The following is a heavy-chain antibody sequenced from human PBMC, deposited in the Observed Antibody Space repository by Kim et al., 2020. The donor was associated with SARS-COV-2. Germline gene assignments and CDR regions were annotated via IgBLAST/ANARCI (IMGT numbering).Heavy chain of an antibody. V-gene: IGHV3-21*01. CDR3: ATSSYDILTGYFYGMDV. Sequence: GGSLRLSCAASGSTFRSYNMMWVRQSPGEGLEWISSINTGSTHIYYADSVEGRFTISRDNAQNSLYLQMNSLRAEDTAVYYCATSSYDILTGYFYGMDVWGQGTTVTVSS. J-gene: IGHJ6*02. CDR2: INTGSTHI. CDR1: GSTFRSYN. D-gene: IGHD3-9*01.